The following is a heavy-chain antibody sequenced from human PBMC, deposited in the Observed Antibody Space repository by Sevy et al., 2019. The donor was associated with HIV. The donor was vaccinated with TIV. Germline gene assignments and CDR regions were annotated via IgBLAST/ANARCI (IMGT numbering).Heavy chain of an antibody. Sequence: SETLSLTCAVSGYSMSSGYHWGWFRQPPGKGLEWLASIYHSGGSSYNPSLKSRLTISLDGPNNQFSLKLASLTAADTAVYYCARDLGSGGNSDYWGQGTLVTVSS. V-gene: IGHV4-38-2*02. CDR2: IYHSGGS. CDR3: ARDLGSGGNSDY. J-gene: IGHJ4*02. CDR1: GYSMSSGYH. D-gene: IGHD2-21*01.